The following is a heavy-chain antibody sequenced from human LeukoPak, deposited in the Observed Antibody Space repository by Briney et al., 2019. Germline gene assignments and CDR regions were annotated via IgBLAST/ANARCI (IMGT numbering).Heavy chain of an antibody. Sequence: SETLSLTCTVSGGSISSYYWSWIRQPPGKGLEWIGYIYYSGSTNYNPSLKSRVTISVDTSKNQFSLQLNSVTPEDTAVYYCTRGGGAIDYWGQGTLVTVSS. CDR3: TRGGGAIDY. CDR1: GGSISSYY. J-gene: IGHJ4*02. V-gene: IGHV4-59*12. CDR2: IYYSGST. D-gene: IGHD1-26*01.